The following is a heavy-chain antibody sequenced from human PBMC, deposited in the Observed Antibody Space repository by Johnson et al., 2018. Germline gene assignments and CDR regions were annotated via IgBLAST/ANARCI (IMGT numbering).Heavy chain of an antibody. Sequence: QVQLVQSGGGLVQPGGSLRLSCAASGFTFSSYWMSWVRQAPGQGLEWMGRIIPILGIANYAQRFQGRVTITADKSTTTAYVELSSLRSEDTAVYYCAGDAGGDYVDYYCMDVWGKGTTVSVSS. CDR2: IIPILGIA. V-gene: IGHV1-69*04. CDR1: GFTFSSYW. CDR3: AGDAGGDYVDYYCMDV. J-gene: IGHJ6*03. D-gene: IGHD4-17*01.